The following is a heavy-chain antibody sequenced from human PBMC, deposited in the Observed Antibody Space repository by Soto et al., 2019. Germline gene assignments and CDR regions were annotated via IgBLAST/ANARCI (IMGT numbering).Heavy chain of an antibody. CDR2: IIPILGIA. V-gene: IGHV1-69*02. D-gene: IGHD2-15*01. CDR1: GGTFSTYT. J-gene: IGHJ4*02. Sequence: QVQLVQSGAEVKKPGSSVKVSCKASGGTFSTYTISWVRQDPGQGLEWMGRIIPILGIANYAQKFQGRVTITADKSTSTAYMELSSLRSEDTAVYYCASRSTVVVAATEAFDYWGQGTLVTVSS. CDR3: ASRSTVVVAATEAFDY.